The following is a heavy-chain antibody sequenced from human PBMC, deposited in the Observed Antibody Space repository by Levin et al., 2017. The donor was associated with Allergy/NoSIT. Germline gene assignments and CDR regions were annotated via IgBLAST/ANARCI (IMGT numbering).Heavy chain of an antibody. CDR2: ISGSGGSGGST. Sequence: GESLKISCAASGFTFATYAMSWVRQAPGKGLEWVSAISGSGGSGGSTYYADSVKGRFTISRDSSKNTLYLQMNSLRAEDTAVYYCAKGGGGCTSTSCYTPAYYGMDVWGQGTAVTVSS. D-gene: IGHD2-2*02. J-gene: IGHJ6*02. V-gene: IGHV3-23*01. CDR3: AKGGGGCTSTSCYTPAYYGMDV. CDR1: GFTFATYA.